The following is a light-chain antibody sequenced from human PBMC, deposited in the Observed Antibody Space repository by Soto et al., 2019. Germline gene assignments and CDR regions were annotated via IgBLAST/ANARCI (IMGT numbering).Light chain of an antibody. CDR3: QSYDGSSWV. J-gene: IGLJ3*02. CDR1: SSNIGAGFH. V-gene: IGLV1-40*01. Sequence: QSVLTQPPSVSGAPGQRVTISCTGSSSNIGAGFHVHWYQQLPGTAPKLLIYANTNRPSGVPDRFSGSKSGTSASLAITGLQAEDEADYYCQSYDGSSWVFGGGTKLTVL. CDR2: ANT.